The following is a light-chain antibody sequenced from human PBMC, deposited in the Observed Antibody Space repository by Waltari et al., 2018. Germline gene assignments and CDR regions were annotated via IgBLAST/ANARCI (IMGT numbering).Light chain of an antibody. J-gene: IGLJ3*02. Sequence: QSALTQPASVSGSPGQSITISCTGTSSDVGSYNLVSWYQQPPGKAPKLMVYEVTKRPSGGSNRFSGSKSGNSASLTIAGLQAEDDADYYCCSYAGSSTWVFGGGTKVTVL. CDR2: EVT. V-gene: IGLV2-23*02. CDR1: SSDVGSYNL. CDR3: CSYAGSSTWV.